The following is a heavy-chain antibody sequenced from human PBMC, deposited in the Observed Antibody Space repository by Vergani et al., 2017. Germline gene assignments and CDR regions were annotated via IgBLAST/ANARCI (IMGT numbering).Heavy chain of an antibody. CDR1: GGSISSYY. V-gene: IGHV4-59*01. D-gene: IGHD3-3*01. CDR2: IYYSGST. J-gene: IGHJ6*03. Sequence: QVQLQESGPGLVKPSETLSLTCTVSGGSISSYYWSWIRQPPGKGLEWIGYIYYSGSTNYNPSLKSRVTISVDTSKNQFSLKLSSVTAADTAVYYCARVGYDCWSGYFPYYMDVWGKGTTVTVSS. CDR3: ARVGYDCWSGYFPYYMDV.